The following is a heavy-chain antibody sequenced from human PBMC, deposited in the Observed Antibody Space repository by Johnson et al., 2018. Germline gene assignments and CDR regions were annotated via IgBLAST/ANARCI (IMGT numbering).Heavy chain of an antibody. CDR1: GFTFSSYA. D-gene: IGHD3-10*01. CDR2: ISYDGSNK. V-gene: IGHV3-30-3*01. Sequence: QVQLVQSGGGVVQPGRSLRLSCAASGFTFSSYAMHWVRQAPGKGLEWVAVISYDGSNKYYADSVKGRFTISRDNSKNTLYLQMNSLRAEDTAVYYCARGGKGWFGELLSLYYYYYGMDVWGQGTTVTVSS. CDR3: ARGGKGWFGELLSLYYYYYGMDV. J-gene: IGHJ6*02.